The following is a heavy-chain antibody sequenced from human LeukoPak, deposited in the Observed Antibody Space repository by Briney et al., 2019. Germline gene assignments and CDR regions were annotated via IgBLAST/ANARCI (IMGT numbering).Heavy chain of an antibody. D-gene: IGHD5-18*01. Sequence: ASVKVSCKASGYTFTSYDINWVRQATGQGLEWMGWMNPNSGNTGYAQKFQGRVTITRNTSISTAYMELSSLRSEDTAVYHCARAEQVGYSYGQYYFDYWGQGTLVTVSS. CDR2: MNPNSGNT. CDR3: ARAEQVGYSYGQYYFDY. V-gene: IGHV1-8*03. CDR1: GYTFTSYD. J-gene: IGHJ4*02.